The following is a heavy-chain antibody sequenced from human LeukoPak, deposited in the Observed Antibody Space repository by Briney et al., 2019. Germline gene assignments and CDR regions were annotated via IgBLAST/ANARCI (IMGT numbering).Heavy chain of an antibody. V-gene: IGHV3-33*01. D-gene: IGHD5-18*01. J-gene: IGHJ4*02. Sequence: GGSLRLSCAASGFTFSSYGMHWVRQAPGKGLEWVAVIWYDGSNKYYADSVKGRFTISRDNSKNTLYLQMNSLRAEDTAVYYCARPLRGYSYGPDYWGQGTLVTVSS. CDR2: IWYDGSNK. CDR3: ARPLRGYSYGPDY. CDR1: GFTFSSYG.